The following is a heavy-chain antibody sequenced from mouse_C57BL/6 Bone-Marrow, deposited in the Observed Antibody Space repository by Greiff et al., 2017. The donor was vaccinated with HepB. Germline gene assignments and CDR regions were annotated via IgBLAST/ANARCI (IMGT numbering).Heavy chain of an antibody. J-gene: IGHJ3*01. D-gene: IGHD2-4*01. CDR3: AREEYDYGFAY. V-gene: IGHV1-18*01. CDR2: INPNNGGT. CDR1: GYTFTDYN. Sequence: EVKLMESGPELVKPGASVKIPCKASGYTFTDYNMDWVKQSHGKSLEWIGDINPNNGGTIYNQKFKGKATLTVDKSSSTAYMELRSLTSEDTAVYYCAREEYDYGFAYWGQGTLVTVSA.